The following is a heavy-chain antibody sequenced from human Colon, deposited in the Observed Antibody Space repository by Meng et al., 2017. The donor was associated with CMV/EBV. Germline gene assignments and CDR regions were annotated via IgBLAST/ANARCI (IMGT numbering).Heavy chain of an antibody. V-gene: IGHV4-59*01. CDR3: AREGRRGTSLPPYFHYYGVDV. J-gene: IGHJ6*02. CDR2: IYYSGST. Sequence: SETLSLTCTVSGGSISSYYWSWIRQPPGKGLEWIGYIYYSGSTNYNPSLKSRVTISVDTSKNQFSLKLNSVTAADTAVYYCAREGRRGTSLPPYFHYYGVDVWGQGTTVTVSS. CDR1: GGSISSYY. D-gene: IGHD2-15*01.